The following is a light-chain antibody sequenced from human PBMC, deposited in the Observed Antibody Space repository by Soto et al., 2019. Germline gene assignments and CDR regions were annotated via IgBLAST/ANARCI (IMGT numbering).Light chain of an antibody. CDR2: DAS. V-gene: IGKV3-11*01. CDR1: QSVSSY. CDR3: HQRSNWPGRT. J-gene: IGKJ4*01. Sequence: EIVLTQSPATLSLSPGERATLSCRASQSVSSYLAWYQQQPRQAPRLLIYDASNRAAGIPPRFSGSGSGADFTLTIISLEPEEVLVYYWHQRSNWPGRTFGGGTKVEIK.